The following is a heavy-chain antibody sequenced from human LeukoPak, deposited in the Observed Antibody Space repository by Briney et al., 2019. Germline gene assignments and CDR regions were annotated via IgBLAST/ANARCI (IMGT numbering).Heavy chain of an antibody. CDR2: IIPIFGTA. V-gene: IGHV1-69*13. D-gene: IGHD3-10*01. CDR3: ARPYSGSYYNGAFDI. Sequence: SVKVSCKASGGTFSSYAISWVRQAPGQGLEWMGGIIPIFGTANYAQKFQGRVTITAGESTSTAYMELSSLRSEDTAVYYCARPYSGSYYNGAFDIWGQGTMVTVSS. CDR1: GGTFSSYA. J-gene: IGHJ3*02.